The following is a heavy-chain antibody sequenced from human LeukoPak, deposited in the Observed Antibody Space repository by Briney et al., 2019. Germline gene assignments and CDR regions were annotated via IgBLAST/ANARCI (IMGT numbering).Heavy chain of an antibody. D-gene: IGHD4-11*01. CDR2: ICYSGST. V-gene: IGHV4-59*01. J-gene: IGHJ4*02. Sequence: SETLSLTCTVSGDSISSDYWSWIRQPPGKGLGGIGYICYSGSTNYHPSLNSRVTMSIDTSKNQFSLKLNSVTAADTAVYYCARATYSNYVYYFDYWGQGTLVTVSS. CDR3: ARATYSNYVYYFDY. CDR1: GDSISSDY.